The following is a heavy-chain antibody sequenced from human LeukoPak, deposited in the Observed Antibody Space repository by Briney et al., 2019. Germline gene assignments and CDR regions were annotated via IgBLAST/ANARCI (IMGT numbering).Heavy chain of an antibody. D-gene: IGHD5-24*01. CDR3: ARATEMATKPHWVFLDY. CDR1: GYSISSGYY. J-gene: IGHJ4*02. V-gene: IGHV4-61*01. CDR2: IYYSGST. Sequence: SETLSLTCTVSGYSISSGYYWSWIRQPPGKGLEWIGYIYYSGSTNYNPSLKSRVTISVDTSKNQSSLKLSSVTAADTAVYYCARATEMATKPHWVFLDYWGQGTLVTVSS.